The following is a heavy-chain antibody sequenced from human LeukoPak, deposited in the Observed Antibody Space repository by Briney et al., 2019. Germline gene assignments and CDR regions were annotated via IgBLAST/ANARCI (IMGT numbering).Heavy chain of an antibody. CDR1: GFTFNSYA. CDR2: IIDSGIST. D-gene: IGHD1-26*01. Sequence: PGGSLRLSCAASGFTFNSYAMTWVRQAPEKGLEWVSSIIDSGISTYYGDSVKGRFTISRDNSKNTLYLQMNSLRAEDTAAYYCAKGSRGSYDYWGQGTLVTVSS. J-gene: IGHJ4*02. CDR3: AKGSRGSYDY. V-gene: IGHV3-23*01.